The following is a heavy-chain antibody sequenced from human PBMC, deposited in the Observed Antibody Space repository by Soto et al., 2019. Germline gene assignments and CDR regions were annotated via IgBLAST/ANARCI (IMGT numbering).Heavy chain of an antibody. D-gene: IGHD2-21*02. V-gene: IGHV3-33*01. CDR2: IWYDGSNK. Sequence: PGGSLRLSCAASGFTFSSYGMHWVRQAPGKGLEWVAVIWYDGSNKYYADSVKGRFTISRDNSKNTLYLQMNSLRAEDTAVYYCARDGIAYCGGDCYSSWFDPWGQGTLVTVSS. CDR3: ARDGIAYCGGDCYSSWFDP. CDR1: GFTFSSYG. J-gene: IGHJ5*02.